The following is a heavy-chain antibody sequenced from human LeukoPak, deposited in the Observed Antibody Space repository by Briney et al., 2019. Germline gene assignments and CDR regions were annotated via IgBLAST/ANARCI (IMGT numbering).Heavy chain of an antibody. Sequence: PSETLSLTCTVSGGSMSGYYWNWIRQPAGKGLEWIGRIYTTGGTNSNPSLKSRLIMSVDTSTNQFSLKMRLVTAADTAVYYCARNLGGDDYYFYGMDVWGQGTTVTVSS. J-gene: IGHJ6*02. CDR3: ARNLGGDDYYFYGMDV. D-gene: IGHD2-21*02. V-gene: IGHV4-4*07. CDR1: GGSMSGYY. CDR2: IYTTGGT.